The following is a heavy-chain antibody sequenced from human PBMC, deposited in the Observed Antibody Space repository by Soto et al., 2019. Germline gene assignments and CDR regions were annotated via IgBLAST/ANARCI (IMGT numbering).Heavy chain of an antibody. CDR1: GFTFSRSA. V-gene: IGHV1-58*02. J-gene: IGHJ6*03. Sequence: QMQLVQSGPEVKKPGTSVKVSCKASGFTFSRSAMQWVRQARGQRVEWIGYIVVASGSTTYAQKFQERVTITRDRSTSTAYMEVSSLRSEDTAIYDCAAGGRHMDVWGKGTTVTGSS. CDR3: AAGGRHMDV. D-gene: IGHD1-26*01. CDR2: IVVASGST.